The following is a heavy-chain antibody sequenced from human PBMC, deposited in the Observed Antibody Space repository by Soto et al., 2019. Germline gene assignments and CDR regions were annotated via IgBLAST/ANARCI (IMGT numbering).Heavy chain of an antibody. Sequence: ESGPTLVNPTQTLTLTCTFSGFSLSTSGVGVGWIRQPPGKALEWLALIYWGDDKRYSPSLKSRLTITKDTSKNQVVLTMTNMDPVDTATYYCAHRPQLLWFGEFDNWFDPWGQGTLVTVSS. V-gene: IGHV2-5*02. CDR1: GFSLSTSGVG. D-gene: IGHD3-10*01. CDR2: IYWGDDK. CDR3: AHRPQLLWFGEFDNWFDP. J-gene: IGHJ5*02.